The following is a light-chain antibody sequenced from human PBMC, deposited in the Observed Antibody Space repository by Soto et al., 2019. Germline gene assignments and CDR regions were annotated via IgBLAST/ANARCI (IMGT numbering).Light chain of an antibody. J-gene: IGLJ1*01. CDR3: SSYTTSNTRQIV. Sequence: QSVLTQPASVSGSPGQSINISCTGTSSDVSGYNYVSWYQHHPGKAPKLIIYDASNRPSGVSNPFSGSKSGNTASLTISGLQPEDEADYYCSSYTTSNTRQIVFGTGTKVTVL. CDR2: DAS. V-gene: IGLV2-14*03. CDR1: SSDVSGYNY.